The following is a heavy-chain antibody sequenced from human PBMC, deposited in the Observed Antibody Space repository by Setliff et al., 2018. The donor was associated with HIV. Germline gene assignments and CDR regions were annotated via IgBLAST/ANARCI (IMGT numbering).Heavy chain of an antibody. Sequence: ASVKVSCKASGYTFTSYGISSVRQAPGQGLEWMGWINPYNGNINYAQKLQGRVTMTTDTSTSTAYMDLRSLRSDDTAVYYCARDDRGRVRGVGPFDPWGQGTLVTVSS. CDR3: ARDDRGRVRGVGPFDP. V-gene: IGHV1-18*01. J-gene: IGHJ5*02. CDR1: GYTFTSYG. D-gene: IGHD3-10*01. CDR2: INPYNGNI.